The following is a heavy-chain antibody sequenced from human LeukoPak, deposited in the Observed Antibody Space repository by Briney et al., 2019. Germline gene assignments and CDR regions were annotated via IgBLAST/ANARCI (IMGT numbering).Heavy chain of an antibody. Sequence: SQTLSLTCNVSGGSISSGDYFWSWIRQPPGRGLEWIVYIYYSGSTYYNPSLRSRVTISVDTSKNQFSLTVSSVTAADTAVYYCARDVGVAAPAATEFWGQGTLVTVSS. CDR1: GGSISSGDYF. J-gene: IGHJ4*02. V-gene: IGHV4-30-4*01. CDR2: IYYSGST. D-gene: IGHD2-2*01. CDR3: ARDVGVAAPAATEF.